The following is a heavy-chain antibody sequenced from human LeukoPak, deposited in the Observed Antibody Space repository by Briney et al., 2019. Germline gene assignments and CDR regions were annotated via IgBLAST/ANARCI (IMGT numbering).Heavy chain of an antibody. CDR1: GYTLTELS. V-gene: IGHV1-24*01. CDR2: FDPEDGET. J-gene: IGHJ4*02. D-gene: IGHD6-6*01. CDR3: ATDRTAARRGGFDY. Sequence: ASVKVSSKVSGYTLTELSMHWVRQAPGKGLEWMGGFDPEDGETIYAQKFQGRVTMTEDTSTDTAYMELSSLRSEDTAVYYCATDRTAARRGGFDYWGQGTLVTASS.